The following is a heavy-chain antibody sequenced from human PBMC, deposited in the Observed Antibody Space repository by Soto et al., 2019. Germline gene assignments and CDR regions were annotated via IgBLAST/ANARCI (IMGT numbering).Heavy chain of an antibody. Sequence: SETLSLTCTVSGGSISSYYWSWIRQPPGKGLEWIGYIYYSGSTNYNPSLKSRVTISVDTSKNRFSLKLSSVTAADTAVYYCAREHSSGWAFDYWGQGTLVTVSS. V-gene: IGHV4-59*01. J-gene: IGHJ4*02. CDR3: AREHSSGWAFDY. CDR1: GGSISSYY. CDR2: IYYSGST. D-gene: IGHD6-19*01.